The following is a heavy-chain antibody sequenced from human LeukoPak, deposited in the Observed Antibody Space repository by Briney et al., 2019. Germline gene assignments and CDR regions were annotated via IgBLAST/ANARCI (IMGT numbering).Heavy chain of an antibody. Sequence: SGTLSLTCTVSGGSISSYYWSWIRQPPGKGLEWIGYIYYSGSTNYNPSLKSRVTISVDTSKNQFSLKLSSVTAADTAVYYCARGTYYDFWSGYYTPNWFDPWGQGTLVTVSS. J-gene: IGHJ5*02. CDR3: ARGTYYDFWSGYYTPNWFDP. D-gene: IGHD3-3*01. V-gene: IGHV4-59*08. CDR1: GGSISSYY. CDR2: IYYSGST.